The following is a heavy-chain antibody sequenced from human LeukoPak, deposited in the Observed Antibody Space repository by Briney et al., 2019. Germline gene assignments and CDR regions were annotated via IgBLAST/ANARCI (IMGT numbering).Heavy chain of an antibody. Sequence: PGGSLGLSCSASGFTFSSYAMHWVRQAPGKGLEYVSAISSNGGSTYYADSVKGRFTISRDNSKNTLYLQMSSLRAEDTAVYYCVKGPYGGNSGTFDYWGQGTLVTVSS. J-gene: IGHJ4*02. CDR2: ISSNGGST. V-gene: IGHV3-64D*09. D-gene: IGHD4-23*01. CDR1: GFTFSSYA. CDR3: VKGPYGGNSGTFDY.